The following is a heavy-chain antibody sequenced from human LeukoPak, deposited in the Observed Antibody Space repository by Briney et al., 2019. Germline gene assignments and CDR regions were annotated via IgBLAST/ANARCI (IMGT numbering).Heavy chain of an antibody. CDR1: GGSFSGYY. CDR2: INHSGST. V-gene: IGHV4-34*01. J-gene: IGHJ4*02. D-gene: IGHD3-22*01. Sequence: SETLSLTCAVYGGSFSGYYWSWIRQPPGKGLEWIGEINHSGSTNYNPSLKSRVTISVDTSKNQFSLKLSSLTAADTAVYYCARGLKKRDYYDSSGYWVTLIDYWGQGTLVTVSS. CDR3: ARGLKKRDYYDSSGYWVTLIDY.